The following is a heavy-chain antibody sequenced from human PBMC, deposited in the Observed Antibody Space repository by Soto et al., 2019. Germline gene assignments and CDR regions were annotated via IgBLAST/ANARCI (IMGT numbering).Heavy chain of an antibody. V-gene: IGHV1-69*13. Sequence: SVKVSCKASGGTFSSYAISWVRQAPGQGLEWMGGIIPIFGTANYAQKFQGRVTITADESTSTAYMELSSLRSEDTAVYYCARDFWGYCTNCVCYHPGYFDYWSRGTLVTGSS. CDR2: IIPIFGTA. CDR1: GGTFSSYA. D-gene: IGHD2-8*01. J-gene: IGHJ4*02. CDR3: ARDFWGYCTNCVCYHPGYFDY.